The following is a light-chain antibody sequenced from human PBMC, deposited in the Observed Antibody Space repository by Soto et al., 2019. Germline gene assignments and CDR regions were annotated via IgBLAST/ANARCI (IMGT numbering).Light chain of an antibody. J-gene: IGKJ4*01. CDR2: DAS. CDR1: QDISNY. V-gene: IGKV1-33*01. CDR3: QQYGSSPST. Sequence: DIQMTQSPSSLSASVGDRVTITCQASQDISNYLNWYQQKPGKAPKLLIYDASNLETGVPSRFSGSGSGTDFTFTISRLEPEDFAVYYCQQYGSSPSTFGGGTKVEIK.